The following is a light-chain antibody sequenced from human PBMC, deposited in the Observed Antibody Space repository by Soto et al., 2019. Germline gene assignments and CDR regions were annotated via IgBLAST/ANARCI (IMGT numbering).Light chain of an antibody. CDR1: QSISSY. CDR3: QQGYNTPLT. J-gene: IGKJ4*01. Sequence: DIQMTQSPSSLSASVGDGVTITCRASQSISSYLNWYQQQPGKAPKLLISETSNLESGVPSRFSGSRSWTHFTLTISSLQPEDFATYYCQQGYNTPLTFGGGTKVEIK. V-gene: IGKV1-39*01. CDR2: ETS.